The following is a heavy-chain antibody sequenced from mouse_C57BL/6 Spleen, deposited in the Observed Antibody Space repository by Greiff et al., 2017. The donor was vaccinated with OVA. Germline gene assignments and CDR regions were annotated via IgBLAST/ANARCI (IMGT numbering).Heavy chain of an antibody. CDR1: GYTFTDYY. CDR3: ARGTMVTPYYFDY. V-gene: IGHV1-26*01. D-gene: IGHD2-2*01. Sequence: VQLQQSGPELVKPGASVKISCKASGYTFTDYYMNWVKQSHGKSLEWIGDINPNNGGTSYNQKFKGKATLTVDKSSSTAYMELRSLTSEDSAVYYCARGTMVTPYYFDYWGQGTTLTVSS. CDR2: INPNNGGT. J-gene: IGHJ2*01.